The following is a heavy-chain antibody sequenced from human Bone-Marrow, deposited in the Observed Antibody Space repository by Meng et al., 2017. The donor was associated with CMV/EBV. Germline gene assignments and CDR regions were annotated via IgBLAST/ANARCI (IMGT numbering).Heavy chain of an antibody. CDR2: ISSSSSTI. D-gene: IGHD6-13*01. CDR1: GFTFSSYS. CDR3: ARDYGAAGP. J-gene: IGHJ5*02. Sequence: GESLKISCAASGFTFSSYSMNWVHQAPGKGLEWVSYISSSSSTIYYADSVKGRFTISRDNAKNSLYLQMNSLRAEDTAVYYCARDYGAAGPWGQGTLVTVSS. V-gene: IGHV3-48*04.